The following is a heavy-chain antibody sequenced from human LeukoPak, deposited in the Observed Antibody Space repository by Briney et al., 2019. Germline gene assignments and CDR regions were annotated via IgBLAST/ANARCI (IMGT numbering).Heavy chain of an antibody. CDR3: ARRIYDILTGYPLFAFDY. D-gene: IGHD3-9*01. V-gene: IGHV1-18*01. Sequence: ASVKVSCKASGYTFTSYGISWVRQAPGQGLEWMGWISAYNGNTNYAQKLQGRVTMTTDTSTSTAYMELRSLRSDDTAVYYCARRIYDILTGYPLFAFDYWGQGTLVTVSS. J-gene: IGHJ4*02. CDR2: ISAYNGNT. CDR1: GYTFTSYG.